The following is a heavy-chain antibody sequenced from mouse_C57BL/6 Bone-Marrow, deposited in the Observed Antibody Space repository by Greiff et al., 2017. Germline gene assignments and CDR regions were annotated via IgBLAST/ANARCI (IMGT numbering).Heavy chain of an antibody. Sequence: EVKLHQSGPGLVKPGASVKISCKASGYTFPDSYMNWVRQSQGKSLGWIGEINPNNGGTSYNQKFKGKATLTVDKSSSTAYMELRSLTSEDSAVYYCARGWAGPSNWYFDVWGTGTTVTVSS. J-gene: IGHJ1*03. V-gene: IGHV1-26*01. CDR1: GYTFPDSY. CDR3: ARGWAGPSNWYFDV. CDR2: INPNNGGT. D-gene: IGHD3-1*01.